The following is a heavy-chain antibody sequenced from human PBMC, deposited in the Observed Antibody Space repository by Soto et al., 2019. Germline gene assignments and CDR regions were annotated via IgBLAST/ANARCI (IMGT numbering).Heavy chain of an antibody. J-gene: IGHJ6*03. Sequence: GGSLRLSCAASGFTFSSYWMHWVRQAPGKGLVWVSCINGVGSSTSYADSVKGRFTISRDNAKNTLYLQMNSLRAEDTAVYYCTRDAYYDFWSGYSGYYYYYMDVWGKGTTVTVSS. D-gene: IGHD3-3*01. V-gene: IGHV3-74*01. CDR3: TRDAYYDFWSGYSGYYYYYMDV. CDR1: GFTFSSYW. CDR2: INGVGSST.